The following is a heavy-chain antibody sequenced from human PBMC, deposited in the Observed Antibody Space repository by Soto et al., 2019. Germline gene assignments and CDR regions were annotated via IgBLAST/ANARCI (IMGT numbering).Heavy chain of an antibody. D-gene: IGHD6-19*01. CDR1: GFTFSSYA. V-gene: IGHV3-30-3*01. CDR3: ARGVLYSSGWYWGGVRGFDY. CDR2: ISYDGSNK. J-gene: IGHJ4*02. Sequence: GGSLRLSCAASGFTFSSYAMHWVRQAPGKGLEWVAVISYDGSNKYYADSVKGRFTISRDNSKNTLYLQMNSLRAEDTAVYYCARGVLYSSGWYWGGVRGFDYWGQGTLVTVSS.